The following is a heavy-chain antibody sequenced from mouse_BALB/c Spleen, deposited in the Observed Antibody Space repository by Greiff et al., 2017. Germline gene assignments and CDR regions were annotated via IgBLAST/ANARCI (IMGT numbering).Heavy chain of an antibody. Sequence: EVMLVESGGGLVQPGGSLKLSCAASGFTFSSYGMSWVRQTPDKRLELVATINSNGGSTYYPDSVKGRFTISRDNAKNTLYLQMSSLKSEDTAMYYCAREGYYYAMDYWGQGTSVTVSS. CDR1: GFTFSSYG. CDR3: AREGYYYAMDY. J-gene: IGHJ4*01. CDR2: INSNGGST. D-gene: IGHD2-2*01. V-gene: IGHV5-6-3*01.